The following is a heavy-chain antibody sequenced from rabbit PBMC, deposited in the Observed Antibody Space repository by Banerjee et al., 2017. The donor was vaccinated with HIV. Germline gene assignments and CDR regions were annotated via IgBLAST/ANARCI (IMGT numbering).Heavy chain of an antibody. Sequence: QEQLKETGGDLVKPGASLTLTCTASGFSFSSAYDMCWVRQAPGKGLEWIACIYTGSGSTWYANWAKGRFTISKTSSTTVTLQMTSLTAADTATYFCARGYWTDGLPLWGPGTLVTVS. CDR3: ARGYWTDGLPL. J-gene: IGHJ4*01. CDR1: GFSFSSAYD. D-gene: IGHD1-1*01. V-gene: IGHV1S45*01. CDR2: IYTGSGST.